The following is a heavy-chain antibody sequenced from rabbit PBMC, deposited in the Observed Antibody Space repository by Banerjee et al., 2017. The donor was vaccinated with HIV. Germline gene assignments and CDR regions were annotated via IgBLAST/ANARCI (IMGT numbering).Heavy chain of an antibody. J-gene: IGHJ6*01. CDR3: ARDAGGDGYSNDL. CDR2: IYTGSGVT. Sequence: QAPGKGLEWIACIYTGSGVTYYATWAKGRFTISKASWTTVTLQMTSLTAADTASYFCARDAGGDGYSNDLWGPGTLVTVS. V-gene: IGHV1S40*01. D-gene: IGHD7-1*01.